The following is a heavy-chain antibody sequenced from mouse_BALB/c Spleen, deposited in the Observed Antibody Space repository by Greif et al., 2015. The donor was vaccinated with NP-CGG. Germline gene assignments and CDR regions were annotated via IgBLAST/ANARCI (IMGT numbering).Heavy chain of an antibody. J-gene: IGHJ1*01. CDR1: GFTFSDYG. D-gene: IGHD1-1*01. V-gene: IGHV5-15*02. CDR2: ISNLAYSI. Sequence: EVQRVESGGGLVQPGGSRKLSCAASGFTFSDYGMAWVRQAPGKGPEWVAFISNLAYSIYYADTVTGRFTISRENAKNTLYLEMSSLRSEDTAIYYCARDDYGSSYWYFDVWGAGTTVTVSS. CDR3: ARDDYGSSYWYFDV.